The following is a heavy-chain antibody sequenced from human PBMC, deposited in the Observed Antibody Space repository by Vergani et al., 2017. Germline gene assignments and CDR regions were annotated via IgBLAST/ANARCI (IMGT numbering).Heavy chain of an antibody. CDR2: IIPIFGTA. J-gene: IGHJ3*02. V-gene: IGHV1-69*06. Sequence: QVQLVQSGAEVKKPGSSVKVSCKASGGTFSSYAISWVRQAPGQGLEWMGGIIPIFGTANYAQKFQGRVTITADKSTSTAYMELSSLRSEDTAVYYCARDLRKMATIRRFAFDIWGQGTMVTVSS. CDR3: ARDLRKMATIRRFAFDI. D-gene: IGHD5-24*01. CDR1: GGTFSSYA.